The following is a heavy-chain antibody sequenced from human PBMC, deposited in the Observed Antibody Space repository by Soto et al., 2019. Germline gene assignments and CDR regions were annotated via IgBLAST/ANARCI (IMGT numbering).Heavy chain of an antibody. V-gene: IGHV4-34*01. D-gene: IGHD3-9*01. CDR3: ARDSRYDILTGYYTDGMDV. CDR1: GGSFSGYY. J-gene: IGHJ6*02. CDR2: INHSGST. Sequence: PSETLSLTCAVYGGSFSGYYWSWIRQPPGKGLEWIGEINHSGSTNYNPSLKSRVTISVDTSKNQFSLKLSSVTAADTAVYYCARDSRYDILTGYYTDGMDVWGQGTTVTVSS.